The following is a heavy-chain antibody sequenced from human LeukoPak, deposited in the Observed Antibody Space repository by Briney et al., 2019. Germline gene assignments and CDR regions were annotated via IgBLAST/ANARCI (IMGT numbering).Heavy chain of an antibody. Sequence: PGGSLRLSCAASGFTFRSYSMHWVRQAPGKGLEWVSYISSTSSTIHYADSVKGRFTISRDNAKNSLYLQMNSLRDEDTAVYYCARAAPYYYDSSGYSAFDSWGQGTMVTVSA. J-gene: IGHJ3*02. V-gene: IGHV3-48*02. D-gene: IGHD3-22*01. CDR1: GFTFRSYS. CDR2: ISSTSSTI. CDR3: ARAAPYYYDSSGYSAFDS.